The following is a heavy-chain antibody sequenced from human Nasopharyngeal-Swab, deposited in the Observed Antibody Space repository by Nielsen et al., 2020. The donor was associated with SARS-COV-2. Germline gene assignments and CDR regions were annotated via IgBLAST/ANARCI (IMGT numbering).Heavy chain of an antibody. V-gene: IGHV5-51*01. CDR3: ATAYNGNYYWDY. J-gene: IGHJ4*02. D-gene: IGHD1-7*01. Sequence: TVSCKGSGYSFSSYWIGWVRQMPGKGLEWMGIMYPRDSDTRYRPSFQGQVTISADKSISTAYLQWSSLKASDTAMYYCATAYNGNYYWDYWGQGTLVTVSS. CDR2: MYPRDSDT. CDR1: GYSFSSYW.